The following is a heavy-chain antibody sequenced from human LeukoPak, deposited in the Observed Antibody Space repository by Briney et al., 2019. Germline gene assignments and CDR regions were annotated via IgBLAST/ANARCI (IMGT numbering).Heavy chain of an antibody. V-gene: IGHV4-61*02. Sequence: SQTLSLTCTVSGGSISSGSYYWSWIRQPADKGLEWSGRIYPSGSTNYNPSLKSRVTISVDTSKNQFSLKLSSVTAADTAVYYCAREQITMVRGVIIIPNHIITGGFDPWGQGTLVTVSS. J-gene: IGHJ5*02. D-gene: IGHD3-10*01. CDR3: AREQITMVRGVIIIPNHIITGGFDP. CDR2: IYPSGST. CDR1: GGSISSGSYY.